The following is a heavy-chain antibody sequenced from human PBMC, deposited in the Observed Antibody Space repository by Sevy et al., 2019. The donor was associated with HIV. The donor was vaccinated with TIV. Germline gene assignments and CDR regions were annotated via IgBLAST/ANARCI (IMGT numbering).Heavy chain of an antibody. CDR2: ISYDGGNK. CDR3: AKEKFGYYGSGRDGMDV. V-gene: IGHV3-30*18. J-gene: IGHJ6*02. CDR1: GFTFSSYG. Sequence: GGSLRLSCAASGFTFSSYGMHWVRQAPGKGLEWVAVISYDGGNKYYADSVKGRFTISRDNSKNTLYLQMNSLRAEDTAVYYCAKEKFGYYGSGRDGMDVWGQGTTVTVSS. D-gene: IGHD3-10*01.